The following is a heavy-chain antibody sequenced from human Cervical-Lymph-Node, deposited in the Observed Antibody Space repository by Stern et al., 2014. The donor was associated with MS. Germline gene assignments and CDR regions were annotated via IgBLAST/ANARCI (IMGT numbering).Heavy chain of an antibody. CDR1: GYTFTDYH. CDR2: IAPTGGDK. CDR3: ARDKSSYPDY. Sequence: QVQLVQSGAEVKKSGASVKVSCEASGYTFTDYHIHWARQAPGQGLEMMGWIAPTGGDKAYAQTFQCRVTLTSDTSIGTAYMELSSLSSDDTAVYFCARDKSSYPDYWGQGTPVTISS. V-gene: IGHV1-2*02. J-gene: IGHJ4*02. D-gene: IGHD3-16*02.